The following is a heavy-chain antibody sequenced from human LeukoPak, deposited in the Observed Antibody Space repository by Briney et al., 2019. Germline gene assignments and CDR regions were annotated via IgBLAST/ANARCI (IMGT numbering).Heavy chain of an antibody. CDR2: IYSGGST. J-gene: IGHJ4*02. D-gene: IGHD2-2*01. V-gene: IGHV3-53*01. CDR3: ARGLGYCTSTTCLLPFDY. Sequence: GGSLRLSCAASGFTVSTYYMTWVRQTPGKGLECVSVIYSGGSTYYADSVKGRFTVSRDNSKDTLYLQMNSLRAEDTAMYYCARGLGYCTSTTCLLPFDYWGQGTLVTVSS. CDR1: GFTVSTYY.